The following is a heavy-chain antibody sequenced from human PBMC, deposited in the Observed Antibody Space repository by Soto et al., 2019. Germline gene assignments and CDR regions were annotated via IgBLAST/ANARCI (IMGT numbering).Heavy chain of an antibody. CDR2: ISYDGKNE. D-gene: IGHD1-26*01. CDR3: ARDGYSGRSDGFDI. J-gene: IGHJ3*02. Sequence: QVQLVESGGGVVQPGRSLRLSCAASGFTLSAYTMHWVRQPPGKGLEWVAVISYDGKNERYTDPVKGRFTVSRDNSKSTVYLQMNSLKSEDTAVYYCARDGYSGRSDGFDIWGQGTRVTVSS. V-gene: IGHV3-30*04. CDR1: GFTLSAYT.